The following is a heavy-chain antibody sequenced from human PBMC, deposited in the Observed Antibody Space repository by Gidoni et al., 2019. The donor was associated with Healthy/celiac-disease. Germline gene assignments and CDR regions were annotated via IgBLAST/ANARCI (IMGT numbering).Heavy chain of an antibody. J-gene: IGHJ4*02. Sequence: QVQLQESGPGLVKPAQTLSLTCTGSGRAISRGSYYWSLIRQPAGKGLEWIGRHYTSGSTNYHPSLKSRVTIPVDTSNNQFSLKPSALTAADTAVHYCARDLYSYGSGYLAYWGQGTLVTVSS. CDR1: GRAISRGSYY. D-gene: IGHD5-18*01. CDR3: ARDLYSYGSGYLAY. V-gene: IGHV4-61*02. CDR2: HYTSGST.